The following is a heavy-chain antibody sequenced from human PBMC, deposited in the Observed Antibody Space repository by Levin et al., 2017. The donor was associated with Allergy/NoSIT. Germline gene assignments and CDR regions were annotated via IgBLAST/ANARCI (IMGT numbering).Heavy chain of an antibody. CDR3: ARRRGATIGPFDY. J-gene: IGHJ4*02. CDR1: GDSFTSTNW. Sequence: MPSETLSLTCVVSGDSFTSTNWWSWVRQAPGQGLEWIGEVYHDGSSSHNPSLKSRVSISMDRSKNQFSLTVNSVTAADTAVYFCARRRGATIGPFDYWGQGTLVTVSS. D-gene: IGHD3-10*01. CDR2: VYHDGSS. V-gene: IGHV4/OR15-8*01.